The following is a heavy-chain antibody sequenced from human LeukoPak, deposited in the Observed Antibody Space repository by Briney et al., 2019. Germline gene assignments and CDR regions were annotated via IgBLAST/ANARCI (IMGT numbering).Heavy chain of an antibody. J-gene: IGHJ4*02. CDR2: INPNSGGT. D-gene: IGHD5-12*01. Sequence: ASVKVSCKASGYTFTGYYMHWVRQAPGQGLEWMGWINPNSGGTKYARKFQGRVTMTRDTSITTAYMELSRLRSDDTAVYYCARELVATMVDYWGQGTLVTVSS. V-gene: IGHV1-2*02. CDR3: ARELVATMVDY. CDR1: GYTFTGYY.